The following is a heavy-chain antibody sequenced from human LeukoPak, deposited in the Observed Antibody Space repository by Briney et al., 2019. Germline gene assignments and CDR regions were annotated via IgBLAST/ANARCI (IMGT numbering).Heavy chain of an antibody. J-gene: IGHJ4*02. CDR2: INSDGSST. CDR3: AKGGATVIDY. D-gene: IGHD4-17*01. V-gene: IGHV3-74*01. Sequence: PGGSLRLPCEASGFTFSNYWMLWVRQAPGKGLVWVSRINSDGSSTTSADSVKGRFTISRDNAKNTLYLQMNSLRAEDTAVYYCAKGGATVIDYWGQVTLVTVSS. CDR1: GFTFSNYW.